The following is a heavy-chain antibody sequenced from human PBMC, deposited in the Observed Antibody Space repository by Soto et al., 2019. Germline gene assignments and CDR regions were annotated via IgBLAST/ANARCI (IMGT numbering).Heavy chain of an antibody. CDR3: ARGLEYYFKPGVFDI. CDR2: VGSSGNTK. Sequence: EVQLLESGGGLVQPGGSLRLSCAASGFTLSSSEMNWVRQAPGKGLEWVSYVGSSGNTKYYADSVKGRFTISRDNAKNSLYLQMNSLRAEDTAVYYCARGLEYYFKPGVFDIWGQGTMVTVSS. J-gene: IGHJ3*02. V-gene: IGHV3-48*03. CDR1: GFTLSSSE. D-gene: IGHD1-26*01.